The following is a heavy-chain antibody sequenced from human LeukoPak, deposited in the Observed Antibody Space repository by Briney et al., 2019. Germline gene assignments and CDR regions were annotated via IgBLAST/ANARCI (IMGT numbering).Heavy chain of an antibody. J-gene: IGHJ4*02. CDR3: ARSNCGGDCYSSPTFDY. CDR2: IYYSGST. CDR1: GGSISSYY. Sequence: PSETLSLTCTVSGGSISSYYWSWIRQPPGKGLEWIGYIYYSGSTNYNPSLKSRVTISVDTSKNQFSLKLSSVTAADTAVYYCARSNCGGDCYSSPTFDYWGQGTLVTVSS. D-gene: IGHD2-21*02. V-gene: IGHV4-59*01.